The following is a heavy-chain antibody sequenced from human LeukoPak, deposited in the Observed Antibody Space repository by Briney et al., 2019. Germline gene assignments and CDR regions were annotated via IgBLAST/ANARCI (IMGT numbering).Heavy chain of an antibody. J-gene: IGHJ4*02. CDR2: IYYSGSTT. CDR3: ARAILYYDSSGYIDY. CDR1: GGSISSYY. D-gene: IGHD3-22*01. Sequence: SETLSLTCTVPGGSISSYYWSWIRQPPGKGLEWIGYIYYSGSTTNYNPSLKGRVTISVDTSKNQFSLKLNSVTAADTAVYYCARAILYYDSSGYIDYWGQGTLVTVSS. V-gene: IGHV4-59*01.